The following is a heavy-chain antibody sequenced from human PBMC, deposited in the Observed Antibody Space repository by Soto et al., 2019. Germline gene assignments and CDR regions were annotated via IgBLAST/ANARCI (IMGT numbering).Heavy chain of an antibody. D-gene: IGHD3-9*01. CDR2: IYYSGST. V-gene: IGHV4-31*03. Sequence: SETLSLTCTVSGGSISSGGYYWSWIRQHPGKGLEWIGYIYYSGSTYYNPSLKSRVTISVDTSKNQFSLKLSSVTAADTAVYYCARGSGYDILTGYYPIFDYWGQGTLVTVSS. CDR3: ARGSGYDILTGYYPIFDY. CDR1: GGSISSGGYY. J-gene: IGHJ4*02.